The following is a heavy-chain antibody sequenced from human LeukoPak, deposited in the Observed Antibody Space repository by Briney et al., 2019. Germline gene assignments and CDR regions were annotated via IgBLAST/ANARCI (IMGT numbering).Heavy chain of an antibody. J-gene: IGHJ4*02. CDR2: IYYSGST. Sequence: SETLSLTCTVSGGSISSYYWSWIRQPPGKGLEWIGYIYYSGSTNYNPSLKSRVTISVDTSKNQFSLKLSSVTAADTAVYYCARAMSIAARLQTIFDYWGQGTLVTVSS. V-gene: IGHV4-59*01. CDR1: GGSISSYY. D-gene: IGHD6-6*01. CDR3: ARAMSIAARLQTIFDY.